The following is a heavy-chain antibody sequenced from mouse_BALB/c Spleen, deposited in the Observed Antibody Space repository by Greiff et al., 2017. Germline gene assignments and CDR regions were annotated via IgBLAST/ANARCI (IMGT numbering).Heavy chain of an antibody. CDR2: IDPANGNT. J-gene: IGHJ4*01. Sequence: EVQLQQSGAELVKPGASVKLSCTASGFNIKDTYMHWVKQRPEQGLEWIGRIDPANGNTKYDPKFQGKATITADTSSNTAYLQLSSLTSEDTAVYYCARGGYGNYVAMDYWGQGTSVTVSS. V-gene: IGHV14-3*02. CDR3: ARGGYGNYVAMDY. CDR1: GFNIKDTY. D-gene: IGHD2-10*02.